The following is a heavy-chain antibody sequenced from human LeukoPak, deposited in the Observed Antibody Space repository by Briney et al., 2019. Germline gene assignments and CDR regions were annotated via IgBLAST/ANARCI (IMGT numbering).Heavy chain of an antibody. CDR1: GFTFSSYS. Sequence: GGSLRLSCAASGFTFSSYSMNWVRQAPGKGLEWVSSISSSSSYIYYADSVKGRFTISRDNAKNSLYLQMNSLRAEDTAVYYCAKDLSYYGSGSRIDYWGQGTLATVSS. CDR2: ISSSSSYI. V-gene: IGHV3-21*04. J-gene: IGHJ4*02. CDR3: AKDLSYYGSGSRIDY. D-gene: IGHD3-10*01.